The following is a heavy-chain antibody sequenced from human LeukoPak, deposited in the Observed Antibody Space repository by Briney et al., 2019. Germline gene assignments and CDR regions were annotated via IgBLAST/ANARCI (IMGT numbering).Heavy chain of an antibody. CDR3: ARGPGFDP. D-gene: IGHD1-14*01. J-gene: IGHJ5*02. V-gene: IGHV3-48*01. CDR1: GFTFKTYS. Sequence: GGSLRLSCAGSGFTFKTYSMNWVRQAPGKGLEWVSYISTSSSTIYYADSVKGRFTISRDNAKNSLYLQMNSLRAEDTAVYFFARGPGFDPWGQGTLVTVSS. CDR2: ISTSSSTI.